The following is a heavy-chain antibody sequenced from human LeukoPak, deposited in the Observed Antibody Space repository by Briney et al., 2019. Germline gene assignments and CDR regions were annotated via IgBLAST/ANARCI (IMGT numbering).Heavy chain of an antibody. J-gene: IGHJ6*03. CDR3: ARGQHHYGSGSECYMDV. CDR2: IIPIFGTA. Sequence: VASVKVSCKASGGTFSSYAISWVRQAPGQGLEWMGGIIPIFGTANYAQKFQGRVTITTDESTSTAYMELSSLRSEDTAVYYCARGQHHYGSGSECYMDVWGKGTTVTVSS. CDR1: GGTFSSYA. D-gene: IGHD3-10*01. V-gene: IGHV1-69*05.